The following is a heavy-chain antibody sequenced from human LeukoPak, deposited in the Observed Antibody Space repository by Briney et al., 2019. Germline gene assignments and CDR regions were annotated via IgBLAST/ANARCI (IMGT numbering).Heavy chain of an antibody. Sequence: ASVKVSRKVSGYTLTELSMHWVRQAPGKGLEWMGGFDPEDGETIYAQKFQGRVTMTEDTSTDTAYMELSSLRSEDTAVYYCATVPLGIVVVTGNAFDIWGQGTMVTVSS. CDR3: ATVPLGIVVVTGNAFDI. J-gene: IGHJ3*02. CDR2: FDPEDGET. CDR1: GYTLTELS. D-gene: IGHD2-21*02. V-gene: IGHV1-24*01.